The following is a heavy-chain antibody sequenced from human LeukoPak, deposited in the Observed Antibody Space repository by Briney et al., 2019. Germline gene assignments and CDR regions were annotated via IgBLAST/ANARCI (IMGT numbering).Heavy chain of an antibody. V-gene: IGHV3-30*02. D-gene: IGHD6-13*01. CDR1: GFTSTSYG. J-gene: IGHJ4*02. CDR2: IRYDGRNK. Sequence: GGSLRLSCAASGFTSTSYGMHWVRQAPGKGLQWVAFIRYDGRNKYYGDSGKGRFTISRDNSKNTLFLQMDSLRPEDTAVYYCAKEKGAPAGLFDSWGQGTLVTVSS. CDR3: AKEKGAPAGLFDS.